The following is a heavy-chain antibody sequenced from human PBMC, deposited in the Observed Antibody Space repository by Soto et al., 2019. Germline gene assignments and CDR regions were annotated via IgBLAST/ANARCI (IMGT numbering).Heavy chain of an antibody. V-gene: IGHV3-23*04. CDR3: AKRRGEGFFDL. D-gene: IGHD3-10*01. J-gene: IGHJ2*01. Sequence: EVQLVESGGGLVQPGGSLRLSCAASGFTFSNFVMGWVRRAPGKGLEWVSAIGGTSGSTYYADSVKGRFTISRDNSKDSLSLQMNSLGAEDTALYYCAKRRGEGFFDLWGRGTLVTVSS. CDR2: IGGTSGST. CDR1: GFTFSNFV.